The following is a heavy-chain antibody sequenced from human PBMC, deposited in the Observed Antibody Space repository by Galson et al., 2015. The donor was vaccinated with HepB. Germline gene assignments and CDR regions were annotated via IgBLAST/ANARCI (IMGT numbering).Heavy chain of an antibody. V-gene: IGHV3-73*01. CDR1: GFTFSGSA. CDR2: IRSKASSYAT. J-gene: IGHJ4*02. Sequence: SLRLSCAASGFTFSGSAMHWVRQTSGKGLEWVGRIRSKASSYATAYAASVKGRFTIFRDDSKSTAYLQMSSLKTEDTAVYYCTRICVTIIVVVILDYWGQGTLVTVSS. CDR3: TRICVTIIVVVILDY. D-gene: IGHD3-22*01.